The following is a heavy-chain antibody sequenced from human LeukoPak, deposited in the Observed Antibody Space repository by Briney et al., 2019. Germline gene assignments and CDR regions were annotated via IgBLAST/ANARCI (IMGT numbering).Heavy chain of an antibody. J-gene: IGHJ4*02. CDR1: GYTFTDCH. CDR3: ARIEPKWLHLDY. CDR2: INPKSGDT. D-gene: IGHD5-24*01. V-gene: IGHV1-2*02. Sequence: ASVKVSCKASGYTFTDCHIHWVRQAPGQGLEWMGWINPKSGDTDYLQKFQGRLTVTRDTSISTAYMELSRLTSDDTAMYYCARIEPKWLHLDYWGQGALVTVSS.